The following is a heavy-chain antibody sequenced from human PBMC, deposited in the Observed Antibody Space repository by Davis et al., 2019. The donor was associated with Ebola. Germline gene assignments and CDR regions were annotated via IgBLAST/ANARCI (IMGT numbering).Heavy chain of an antibody. J-gene: IGHJ4*02. V-gene: IGHV1-24*01. D-gene: IGHD6-13*01. Sequence: ASVKVSCKVSGYTLTDLSMHWVRQAPGKGLEWMGGFDPEDGETIYAQKFQGRVTMTEDTSTDTAYMELSSLRSEDTAVYYCARGKPSSSWLKVDYWGQGTLVTVSS. CDR3: ARGKPSSSWLKVDY. CDR2: FDPEDGET. CDR1: GYTLTDLS.